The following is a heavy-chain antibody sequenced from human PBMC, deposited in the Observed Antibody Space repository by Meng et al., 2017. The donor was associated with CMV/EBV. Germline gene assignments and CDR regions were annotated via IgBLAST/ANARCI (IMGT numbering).Heavy chain of an antibody. D-gene: IGHD3-22*01. CDR1: GGSISSYD. V-gene: IGHV4-4*07. Sequence: HVQLQQSGPGLAQPSEPLSLTCTVSGGSISSYDWSWIRQPAGKGLEWIGRIYTSGSTNYNPSLKSRVTMSVDTSKNQFSLKLSSVTAADTAVYYCARGGLYYYDSSGHFDYWGQGTLVTVSS. J-gene: IGHJ4*02. CDR2: IYTSGST. CDR3: ARGGLYYYDSSGHFDY.